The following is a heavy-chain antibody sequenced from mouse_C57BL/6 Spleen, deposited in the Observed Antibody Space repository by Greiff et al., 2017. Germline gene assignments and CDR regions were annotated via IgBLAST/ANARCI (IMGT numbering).Heavy chain of an antibody. J-gene: IGHJ4*01. CDR1: GYTFTSYW. V-gene: IGHV1-50*01. CDR3: ARRTGWDAYAMDY. CDR2: IDPSDSYT. Sequence: VQLQQPGAELVKPGASVKLSCKASGYTFTSYWMQWVKQRPGQGLEWIGEIDPSDSYTNYNQKLKGKATLTVDTSSSTAYMQLSSLTSEDSAVYYCARRTGWDAYAMDYWGQGTSVTVSS. D-gene: IGHD4-1*01.